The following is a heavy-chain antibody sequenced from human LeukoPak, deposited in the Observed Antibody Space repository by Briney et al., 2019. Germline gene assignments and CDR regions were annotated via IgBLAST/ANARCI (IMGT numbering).Heavy chain of an antibody. CDR2: INPNSGGT. Sequence: ASVTVSCMASVYTFTGYYMHWVRQAPGQGLEWMGWINPNSGGTNYAQKFQGRVTITRDTSISTAYMELSRLRSDDTAVYYCARGGVTVTTAKISRRAVDYWGQGTLVTVSS. CDR1: VYTFTGYY. J-gene: IGHJ4*02. D-gene: IGHD4-17*01. CDR3: ARGGVTVTTAKISRRAVDY. V-gene: IGHV1-2*02.